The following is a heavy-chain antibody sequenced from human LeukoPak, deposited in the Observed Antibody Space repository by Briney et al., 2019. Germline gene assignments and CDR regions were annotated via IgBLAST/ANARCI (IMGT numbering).Heavy chain of an antibody. CDR1: GFTVSSNY. V-gene: IGHV3-66*01. J-gene: IGHJ4*01. Sequence: GGSLRLSCAASGFTVSSNYMSWVRQAPGKGLEWVSVIYSGGSTYYADSVKGRFTISGDNSKNTLYLQMNSLRAEDTAVYYCARDHRYAFDNWGHGTLVTVSS. CDR3: ARDHRYAFDN. CDR2: IYSGGST. D-gene: IGHD5-12*01.